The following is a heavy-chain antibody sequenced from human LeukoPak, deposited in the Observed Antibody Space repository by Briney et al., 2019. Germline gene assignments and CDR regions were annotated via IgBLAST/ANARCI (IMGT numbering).Heavy chain of an antibody. CDR2: IYYSGST. D-gene: IGHD2-15*01. CDR3: ATNKRSGGSQYYYYYYGMDV. V-gene: IGHV4-31*03. CDR1: AGSISSGGYY. J-gene: IGHJ6*02. Sequence: SQTLSLTCTVSAGSISSGGYYWSWLRQHPGKGLEWIGYIYYSGSTYYNPSLKRRVTVSGDTSKNQFSLKLSYVTAADTAVYYCATNKRSGGSQYYYYYYGMDVWGQGTTVTVSS.